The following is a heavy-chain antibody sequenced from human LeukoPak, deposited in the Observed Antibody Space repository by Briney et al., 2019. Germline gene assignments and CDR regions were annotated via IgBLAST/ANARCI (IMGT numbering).Heavy chain of an antibody. V-gene: IGHV3-15*01. CDR2: VKGKTDGGTT. CDR3: TTIYDRVDY. J-gene: IGHJ4*02. CDR1: GFTFSEAW. D-gene: IGHD5/OR15-5a*01. Sequence: GGSLRLSCAASGFTFSEAWMSWVRQAPGKGLEWVGRVKGKTDGGTTDYAAPVNGRFTISRDDSKNTLYLQMTSLNTEDTALYYCTTIYDRVDYWGQGAPVTVSS.